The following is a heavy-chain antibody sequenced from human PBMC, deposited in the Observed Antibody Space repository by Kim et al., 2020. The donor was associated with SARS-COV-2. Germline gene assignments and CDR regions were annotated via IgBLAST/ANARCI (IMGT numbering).Heavy chain of an antibody. CDR3: GKLRLSGPYYDFDY. CDR1: GFTFINYA. Sequence: GGSLRLSCAASGFTFINYAMSWVRQVPGKGLEWVSLISGSGGDTKYADSVRGRFTVSRDNSKNILYLQMNSLRAEDTAVYYCGKLRLSGPYYDFDYWGQG. CDR2: ISGSGGDT. V-gene: IGHV3-23*01. D-gene: IGHD3-10*01. J-gene: IGHJ4*02.